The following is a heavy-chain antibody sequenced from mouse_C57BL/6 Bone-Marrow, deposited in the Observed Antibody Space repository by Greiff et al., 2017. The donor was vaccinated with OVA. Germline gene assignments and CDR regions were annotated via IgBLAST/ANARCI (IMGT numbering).Heavy chain of an antibody. CDR2: ISSGGSYT. Sequence: EVKLMESGGDLVKPGGSLKLSCAASGFTFSSYGMSWVRQTPDKRLEWVATISSGGSYTYYPDSVKGRFTISRDNAKNTLYLQMSSLKSEDTAMYYCARRGMITTGSAYWGQGTLVTVSA. D-gene: IGHD2-4*01. J-gene: IGHJ3*01. V-gene: IGHV5-6*02. CDR1: GFTFSSYG. CDR3: ARRGMITTGSAY.